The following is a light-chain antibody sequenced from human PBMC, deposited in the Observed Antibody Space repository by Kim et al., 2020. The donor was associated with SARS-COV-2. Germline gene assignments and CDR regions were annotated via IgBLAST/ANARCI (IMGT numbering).Light chain of an antibody. CDR1: QNINNW. CDR3: QQGNSFPLT. Sequence: DIQMTQSPSSVSAFVGDRVTITCRASQNINNWLAWYQQKPGRAPKLLIYDASAVQSGVPSRFSGSGSGTDFTLTITTLQPEDCATYYCQQGNSFPLTFGGGTKLEI. CDR2: DAS. V-gene: IGKV1-12*01. J-gene: IGKJ4*01.